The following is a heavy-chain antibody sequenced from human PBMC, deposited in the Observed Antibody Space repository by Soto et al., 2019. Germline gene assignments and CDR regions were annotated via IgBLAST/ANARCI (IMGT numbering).Heavy chain of an antibody. CDR2: IWYDGTKK. CDR1: GFSLRTYG. D-gene: IGHD6-19*01. CDR3: AREVVTAVAGSVNWFDP. J-gene: IGHJ5*02. V-gene: IGHV3-33*01. Sequence: GGSLRLSCVASGFSLRTYGMHWLRRAPGKGLEWVSFIWYDGTKKFYANSVKGRSTISKDNSNNILYLQMSGLRAEDTAVYYCAREVVTAVAGSVNWFDPWGQGTLVTVSS.